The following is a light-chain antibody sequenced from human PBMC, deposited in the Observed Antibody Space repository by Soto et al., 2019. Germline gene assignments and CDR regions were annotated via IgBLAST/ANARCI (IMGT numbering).Light chain of an antibody. Sequence: QSVLTQPASVSGSPGQSITISCTGTSSDVGSYNLVSWYQQHPGKAPKLMIYEGSKRPSGVSNRFSGSKSGNTASLTISGLQAEDEADYYCCSYAGISTFDWVFGGGTKLTVL. CDR2: EGS. V-gene: IGLV2-23*03. CDR3: CSYAGISTFDWV. J-gene: IGLJ3*02. CDR1: SSDVGSYNL.